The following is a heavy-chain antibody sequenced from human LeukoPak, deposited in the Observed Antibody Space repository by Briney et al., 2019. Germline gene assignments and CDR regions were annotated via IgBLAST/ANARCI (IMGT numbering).Heavy chain of an antibody. CDR2: ITTSSST. CDR3: TRERRGSYYAFES. J-gene: IGHJ4*02. D-gene: IGHD3-16*01. CDR1: GFSFSDYY. V-gene: IGHV3-11*05. Sequence: GGSLRLSCAASGFSFSDYYMSWVRQAPGKGLEWISYITTSSSTNYADSVKGRFTISRDNAKNSVVLQMNSLRAEDTAVYYCTRERRGSYYAFESWGQGTLVSVSP.